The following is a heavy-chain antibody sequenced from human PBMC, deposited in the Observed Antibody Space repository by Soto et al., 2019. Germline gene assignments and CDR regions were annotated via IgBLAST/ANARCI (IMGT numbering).Heavy chain of an antibody. Sequence: QVQLVQSGAEVKKPGSSVKVSCKASGGTFSSYTISWVRQAPGQGLEWMGRIIPILGIANYAQKFQGRVTITADKSTSTAYMELSSLRSEDTAVYYCAASYCSSTSCYPYYYYYMDVWGKGTTVTVSS. J-gene: IGHJ6*03. CDR2: IIPILGIA. V-gene: IGHV1-69*02. CDR1: GGTFSSYT. D-gene: IGHD2-2*01. CDR3: AASYCSSTSCYPYYYYYMDV.